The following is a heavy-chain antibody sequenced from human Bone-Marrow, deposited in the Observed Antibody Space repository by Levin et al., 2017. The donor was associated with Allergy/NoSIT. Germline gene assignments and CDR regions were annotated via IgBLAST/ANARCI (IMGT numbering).Heavy chain of an antibody. CDR1: GYTFTNNV. J-gene: IGHJ1*01. CDR2: INTGNGDT. Sequence: ASVKVSCKASGYTFTNNVIHWVRQGPGQSLEWMGWINTGNGDTKYSASFQGRVAISRDTSANTAYMELSYLRSEDTAVYYCARGPQAAPAGTLYFQYWGQGTLVTVSS. CDR3: ARGPQAAPAGTLYFQY. V-gene: IGHV1-3*04. D-gene: IGHD2-2*01.